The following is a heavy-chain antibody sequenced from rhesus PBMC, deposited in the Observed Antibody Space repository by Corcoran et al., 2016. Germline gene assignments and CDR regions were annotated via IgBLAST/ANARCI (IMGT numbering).Heavy chain of an antibody. CDR3: ARIGFNGYGALAF. CDR1: GAPMNMNW. Sequence: QIQLQESGPGLVRPSETLSLTCTVSGAPMNMNWWSWIRQSPGKGLEWIGGIDGKIERTNNNPSLNGRVTISSDASKSQFFLTLTSLTAADTAVYWWARIGFNGYGALAFWGQGVLVTVSS. CDR2: IDGKIERT. J-gene: IGHJ4*01. V-gene: IGHV4-80*01. D-gene: IGHD5-30*01.